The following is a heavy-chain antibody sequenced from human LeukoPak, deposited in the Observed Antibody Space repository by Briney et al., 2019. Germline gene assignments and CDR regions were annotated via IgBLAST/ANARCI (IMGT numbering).Heavy chain of an antibody. Sequence: GGSLRLSCAGAGFAFSRYAMSWIRQAPAKGLEWVSSISDSGGITYHADSVKGRFTISRDNSKNTLYLQMNSLRAEDTAVYYCAKFSSDTNYYYGMDVWGPGTTVTVSS. CDR3: AKFSSDTNYYYGMDV. D-gene: IGHD6-6*01. V-gene: IGHV3-23*01. CDR2: ISDSGGIT. J-gene: IGHJ6*02. CDR1: GFAFSRYA.